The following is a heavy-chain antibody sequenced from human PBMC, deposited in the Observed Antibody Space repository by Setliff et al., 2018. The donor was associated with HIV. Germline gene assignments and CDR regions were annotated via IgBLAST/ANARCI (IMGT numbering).Heavy chain of an antibody. CDR3: ARGPLYGYDRGYFDY. CDR1: GYSFSNYA. J-gene: IGHJ4*02. V-gene: IGHV1-69*10. CDR2: IIPIASVP. Sequence: SVKVSCKASGYSFSNYAINWVRQAPGQGLEWMGGIIPIASVPNYSQKFQDRLTITADESTTTVYMDMSSLRSEDTAQYYCARGPLYGYDRGYFDYWGQGTLVTVSS. D-gene: IGHD5-12*01.